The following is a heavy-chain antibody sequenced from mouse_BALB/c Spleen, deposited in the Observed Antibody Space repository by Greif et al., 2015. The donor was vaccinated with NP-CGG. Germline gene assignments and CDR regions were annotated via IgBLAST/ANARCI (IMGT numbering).Heavy chain of an antibody. CDR2: ITPYNDGN. CDR1: GYTFTSYV. D-gene: IGHD2-14*01. CDR3: ARRRYDLYYFDY. J-gene: IGHJ2*01. V-gene: IGHV1-14*01. Sequence: EVQLQQSGPELVKPGASVKMSCKASGYTFTSYVLHWVKQRPGQGLEWIGSITPYNDGNNYDEKFKGKVTLTSDKSSSTACMELSSLTSEDSAVYYCARRRYDLYYFDYWGQGTTLIVSS.